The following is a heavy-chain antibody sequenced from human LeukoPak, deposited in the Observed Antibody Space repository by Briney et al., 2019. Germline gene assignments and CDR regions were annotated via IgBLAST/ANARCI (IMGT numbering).Heavy chain of an antibody. Sequence: SETLSLTCAVYGGSFSGYYWSWIRQPPGKGLEWIGEINHSGSTNYNPSLKSRVTISVDTSKNQFSLKLSSVTAADTAVYYCAGDNYYGSDDYWGQGTLVTVSS. CDR1: GGSFSGYY. D-gene: IGHD3-10*01. V-gene: IGHV4-34*01. J-gene: IGHJ4*02. CDR2: INHSGST. CDR3: AGDNYYGSDDY.